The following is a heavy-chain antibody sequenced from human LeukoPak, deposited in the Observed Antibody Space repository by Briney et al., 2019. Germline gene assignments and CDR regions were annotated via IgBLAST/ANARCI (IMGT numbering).Heavy chain of an antibody. V-gene: IGHV3-23*01. CDR3: ARDLNWETY. CDR1: GFTFSSYA. J-gene: IGHJ4*02. Sequence: GGSLRLSCAASGFTFSSYAMSWVRQTPGKGLEWVSSVSVSGDSTYYADSVKGRFTISRDNAKNSLYLQMNSLRVEDTAVYYCARDLNWETYWGQGTLVSVSS. CDR2: VSVSGDST. D-gene: IGHD7-27*01.